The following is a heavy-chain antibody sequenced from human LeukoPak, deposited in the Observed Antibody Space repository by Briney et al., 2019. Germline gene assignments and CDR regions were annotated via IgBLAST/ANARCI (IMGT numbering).Heavy chain of an antibody. V-gene: IGHV3-48*01. CDR3: ARAGGWGPLDL. D-gene: IGHD1-26*01. J-gene: IGHJ2*01. CDR1: GFTFSSYS. Sequence: PGGSLRLSCAASGFTFSSYSMNWVRQAPGKGLEWVSYISSSSSTIYYADSVKGRFTISRDNSKNTLYLQMNSLRAEDTAVYYCARAGGWGPLDLWGRGTLVTVSS. CDR2: ISSSSSTI.